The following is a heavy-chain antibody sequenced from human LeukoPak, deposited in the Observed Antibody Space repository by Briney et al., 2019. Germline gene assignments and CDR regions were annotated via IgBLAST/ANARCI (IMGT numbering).Heavy chain of an antibody. J-gene: IGHJ4*02. V-gene: IGHV1-18*01. CDR3: ARDLGPMGGEGNNGPY. D-gene: IGHD5-24*01. CDR2: ISAYNGNT. CDR1: GYTFTSYG. Sequence: ASVKVSCKASGYTFTSYGISWVRQAPGQGLEWMGWISAYNGNTNYAQKLQGRVTMTTDTSTSTAYMELRSLRSDDTAVYYCARDLGPMGGEGNNGPYGGQGPLAPVP.